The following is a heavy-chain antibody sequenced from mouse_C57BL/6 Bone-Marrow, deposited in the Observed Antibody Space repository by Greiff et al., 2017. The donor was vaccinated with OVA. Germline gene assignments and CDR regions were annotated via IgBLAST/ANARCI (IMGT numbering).Heavy chain of an antibody. CDR2: IYPGSGST. V-gene: IGHV1-55*01. CDR1: GYTFTSYW. J-gene: IGHJ4*01. Sequence: QVQLQQPGAELVKPGASVKMSCKASGYTFTSYWITWVKQRPGQGLEWIGDIYPGSGSTNYNEKFKSKATLTVDTSSSTAYMQLSSLTSEDSAVYYCARGEWYYSLGYAMDYWGQGASVTVSS. D-gene: IGHD1-1*01. CDR3: ARGEWYYSLGYAMDY.